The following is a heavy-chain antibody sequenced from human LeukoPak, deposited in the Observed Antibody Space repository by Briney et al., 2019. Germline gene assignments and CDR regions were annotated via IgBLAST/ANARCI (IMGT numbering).Heavy chain of an antibody. J-gene: IGHJ4*02. Sequence: GGSLRLSCAASGFTFSSYSMNWVRQAPGKGLEWVSSISSSSSYIYYADSVKGRFTISRDNAKNSLYLQMNSLRAEDTAVYYCARAVDTAMSRMATPYYFDYWGQGTLVTVSS. V-gene: IGHV3-21*01. CDR2: ISSSSSYI. CDR1: GFTFSSYS. CDR3: ARAVDTAMSRMATPYYFDY. D-gene: IGHD5-18*01.